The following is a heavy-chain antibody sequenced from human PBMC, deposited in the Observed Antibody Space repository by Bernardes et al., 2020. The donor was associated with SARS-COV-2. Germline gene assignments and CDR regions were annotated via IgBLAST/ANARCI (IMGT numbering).Heavy chain of an antibody. CDR2: ISPAGEIT. V-gene: IGHV3-23*01. CDR3: AKVTCSTFNCRFGSLDS. J-gene: IGHJ4*02. D-gene: IGHD2-2*01. Sequence: GGSLRLSCAASGFTFRNYVMNWVRQAPGKGLEWVSVISPAGEITYYADSVRGRFTISRDNSKNTLYLQMNSLRADDTAVYFCAKVTCSTFNCRFGSLDSWGQGTLVTVSS. CDR1: GFTFRNYV.